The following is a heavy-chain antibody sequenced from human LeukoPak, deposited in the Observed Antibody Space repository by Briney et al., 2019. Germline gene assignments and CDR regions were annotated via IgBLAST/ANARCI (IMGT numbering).Heavy chain of an antibody. V-gene: IGHV4-39*02. CDR3: ARDPGEYDAFDI. CDR1: GGSISSSSYY. CDR2: IYYSGST. Sequence: SETLSLTCTVSGGSISSSSYYWGWIRQPPGKGLEWIGSIYYSGSTYYNPSLKSRVTISVDTSKNQFSLKLSSVTAADTAVYYCARDPGEYDAFDIWGQGTMVTVSS. D-gene: IGHD2/OR15-2a*01. J-gene: IGHJ3*02.